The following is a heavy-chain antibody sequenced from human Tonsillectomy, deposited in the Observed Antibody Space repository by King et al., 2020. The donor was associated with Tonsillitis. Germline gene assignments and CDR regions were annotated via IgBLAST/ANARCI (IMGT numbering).Heavy chain of an antibody. CDR2: ISLDESNK. J-gene: IGHJ4*02. Sequence: VQLVESGGGVVPPGRSLRLSCVASGFTFSTYVMHWVRQAPGKGLEWVAVISLDESNKFYADSVKGRFTISRDNSKNTLYLQMNSLRVEDTAVYYCARDQPFGGGSEFDYWGQGTLVTVSS. D-gene: IGHD1-26*01. CDR3: ARDQPFGGGSEFDY. CDR1: GFTFSTYV. V-gene: IGHV3-30*04.